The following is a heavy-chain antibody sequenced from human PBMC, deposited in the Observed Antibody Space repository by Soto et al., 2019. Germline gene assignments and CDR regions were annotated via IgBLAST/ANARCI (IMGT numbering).Heavy chain of an antibody. CDR2: ISWNSGSI. CDR3: AKATRYCSSTSCYADFDY. CDR1: GFTFADYA. V-gene: IGHV3-9*01. Sequence: EVQLVESGGRLVQPGRSLRLSCAASGFTFADYAMHWVRQAPGKGLEWVSGISWNSGSIGYADSVKGRFTISRDNAKNSLYLQMNSLRAEDTALYYCAKATRYCSSTSCYADFDYWGQGTLVTVSS. J-gene: IGHJ4*02. D-gene: IGHD2-2*01.